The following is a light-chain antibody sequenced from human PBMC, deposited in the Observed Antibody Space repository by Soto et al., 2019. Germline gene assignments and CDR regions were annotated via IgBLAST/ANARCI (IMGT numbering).Light chain of an antibody. V-gene: IGLV4-69*01. Sequence: QPVLTQSPSASASLGASVKLTCTLSSGHSSYAIAWRQQQPEKGPRYLMKLNSDGSHSKGDGIPDRFSGSSSGAERYLTISSLQSEDEADYYCQTWDTGSVIFGGGTKVTVL. CDR1: SGHSSYA. J-gene: IGLJ2*01. CDR3: QTWDTGSVI. CDR2: LNSDGSH.